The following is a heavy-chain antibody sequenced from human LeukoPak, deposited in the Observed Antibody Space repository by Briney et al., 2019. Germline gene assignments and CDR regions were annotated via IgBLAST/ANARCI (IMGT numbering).Heavy chain of an antibody. V-gene: IGHV3-7*01. Sequence: GGSLRLSCAASGFTFNMYWMSWVRLAPGKGLEWVASIKEDGSEKNYVDSVKGRLTTSRDNAKNSLFLQMNSLRAEDTAVYYCAREVMIAAAGYQHWGQGTLVTVSS. J-gene: IGHJ1*01. D-gene: IGHD6-13*01. CDR3: AREVMIAAAGYQH. CDR1: GFTFNMYW. CDR2: IKEDGSEK.